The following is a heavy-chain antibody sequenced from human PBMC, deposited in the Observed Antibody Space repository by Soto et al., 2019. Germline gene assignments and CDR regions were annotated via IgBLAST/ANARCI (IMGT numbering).Heavy chain of an antibody. Sequence: EVQLVESGGGWVQPGGSLTISCIGSGFRFSAFWFSWVRQVPGRGLEWVAKIKQDGSEIHYVDSVRGRFTISRDNAKNSLFLHMTSLRAEDTGAYFCAREGSSDRYVGDYFYYYIDVWGKGTTVTVSS. CDR3: AREGSSDRYVGDYFYYYIDV. V-gene: IGHV3-7*01. CDR2: IKQDGSEI. CDR1: GFRFSAFW. D-gene: IGHD6-19*01. J-gene: IGHJ6*03.